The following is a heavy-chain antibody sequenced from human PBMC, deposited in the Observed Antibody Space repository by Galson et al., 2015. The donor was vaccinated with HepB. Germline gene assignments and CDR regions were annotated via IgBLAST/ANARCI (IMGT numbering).Heavy chain of an antibody. D-gene: IGHD3-16*01. Sequence: SLRLSCAASGFTFSYYAMTWVRQAPGKGLEWVSSISGGGETTYYADSVKGRFPVSRDNAKKTLYLRTNSLRAEDTAVYYCAKGDVWGSAARNYGMDVWGQGTTVTVSS. CDR3: AKGDVWGSAARNYGMDV. CDR2: ISGGGETT. V-gene: IGHV3-23*01. J-gene: IGHJ6*02. CDR1: GFTFSYYA.